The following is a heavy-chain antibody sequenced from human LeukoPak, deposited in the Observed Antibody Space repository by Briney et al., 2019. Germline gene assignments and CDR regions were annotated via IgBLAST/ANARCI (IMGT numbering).Heavy chain of an antibody. V-gene: IGHV3-48*04. CDR1: GFTFRSYG. J-gene: IGHJ4*02. Sequence: GGSLRLSCAASGFTFRSYGMHWVRQAPGKGLEWLSYISSSSSTIYFADSVKGRFTISRDNAKNSAYLHMNSLRAEDTAVYYCARVWSSGYTKDYWGQGTLVTVS. D-gene: IGHD3-22*01. CDR3: ARVWSSGYTKDY. CDR2: ISSSSSTI.